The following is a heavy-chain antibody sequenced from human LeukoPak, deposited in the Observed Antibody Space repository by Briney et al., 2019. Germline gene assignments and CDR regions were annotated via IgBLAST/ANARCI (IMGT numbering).Heavy chain of an antibody. CDR1: GFTFSSYA. CDR2: ISCDGSNK. V-gene: IGHV3-30-3*01. J-gene: IGHJ5*02. CDR3: ALPGP. Sequence: GGSLRLPCAASGFTFSSYAMHWVRQAPGKGLEWVAVISCDGSNKYYADSVKGRFTISRDNSKNTLYLQMNSLRAEDTAVYYCALPGPWGQGTLVTVSS.